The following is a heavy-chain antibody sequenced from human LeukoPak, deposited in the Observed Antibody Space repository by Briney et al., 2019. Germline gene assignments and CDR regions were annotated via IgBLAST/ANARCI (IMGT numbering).Heavy chain of an antibody. CDR3: ARGHITIFGAGYGMDV. J-gene: IGHJ6*02. D-gene: IGHD3-3*01. V-gene: IGHV3-74*01. CDR1: RFTFSSYW. Sequence: QAGGSLRLSCAASRFTFSSYWMHWVHQAPGKGLVWVSRINSDGSSTSYADSVKGRFTISRDNAKNTLYLQMNSLRAEDTAVYYCARGHITIFGAGYGMDVWGQGTTVTVSS. CDR2: INSDGSST.